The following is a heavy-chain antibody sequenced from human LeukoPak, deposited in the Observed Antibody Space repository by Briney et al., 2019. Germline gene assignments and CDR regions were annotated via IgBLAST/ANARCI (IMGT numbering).Heavy chain of an antibody. CDR1: GFTFSSYS. CDR2: ISSSSSYI. D-gene: IGHD2-2*01. Sequence: GGSLRLSCAASGFTFSSYSMNWVRQAPGKGLEWVSSISSSSSYIYYADSVKGRFTISRDNAKNSLYLQMNSLRAEDTAVYYCARGRKYCSSTSCFYFFDYWGQGTLVTVSS. CDR3: ARGRKYCSSTSCFYFFDY. V-gene: IGHV3-21*01. J-gene: IGHJ4*02.